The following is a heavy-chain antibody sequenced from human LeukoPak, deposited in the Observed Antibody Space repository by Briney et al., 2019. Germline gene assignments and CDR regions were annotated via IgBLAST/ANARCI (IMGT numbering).Heavy chain of an antibody. CDR1: GGSISSSSYY. J-gene: IGHJ5*02. D-gene: IGHD6-19*01. CDR2: IYYSGST. Sequence: SETLSLTCTVSGGSISSSSYYWGWIRQPPGKGLEWIGSIYYSGSTYYNPSLKSRVTISVDTSKNQFSLKLSSVTAADTAVYYCARRGAVAPYNWFDPWGQGTLVTVSS. CDR3: ARRGAVAPYNWFDP. V-gene: IGHV4-39*01.